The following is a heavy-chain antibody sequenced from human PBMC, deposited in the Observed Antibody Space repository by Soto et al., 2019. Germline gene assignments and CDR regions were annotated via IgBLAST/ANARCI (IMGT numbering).Heavy chain of an antibody. Sequence: QVQLLQSGAEARKPGASVKVSCRASGYTFTNYGITWVRQAPGQGLEWMGGIGAYNGDTHYTQRLQGRVTMTTDTSKSTAYMELRGLRSDDTAIYYCAKVRQPVGYLYYYNDVWGKGTTVTVSS. CDR3: AKVRQPVGYLYYYNDV. J-gene: IGHJ6*03. CDR1: GYTFTNYG. D-gene: IGHD6-25*01. CDR2: IGAYNGDT. V-gene: IGHV1-18*01.